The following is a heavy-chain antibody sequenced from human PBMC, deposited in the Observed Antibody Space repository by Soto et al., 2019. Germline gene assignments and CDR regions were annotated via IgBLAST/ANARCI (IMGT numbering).Heavy chain of an antibody. CDR1: GGTFSSYA. CDR2: IIPMYGLA. J-gene: IGHJ5*02. D-gene: IGHD3-10*01. Sequence: QVPLVQSGAEVKKPRSSVTVSCKASGGTFSSYAIHWVRQAPGQGLEWMGGIIPMYGLAKYAQRFQGRVTSTAEESTTTVYMELTSLTSQDTAVYYCASVTSMVRGVIDNWFDPWGPGTMVTVSS. CDR3: ASVTSMVRGVIDNWFDP. V-gene: IGHV1-69*01.